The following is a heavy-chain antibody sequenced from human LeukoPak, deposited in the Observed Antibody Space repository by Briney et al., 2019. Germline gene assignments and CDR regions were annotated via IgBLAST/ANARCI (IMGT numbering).Heavy chain of an antibody. V-gene: IGHV4-59*08. J-gene: IGHJ5*02. Sequence: SETLSLTCVVSGGSISSYYWTWIRQPPGKALEWIGYIYYSGSTNYNPSLKSRVTISVDTSKNQLSLKLTSVTAADTALYYCARHYGPWGQGTLVTVSS. CDR1: GGSISSYY. CDR3: ARHYGP. CDR2: IYYSGST. D-gene: IGHD3-10*01.